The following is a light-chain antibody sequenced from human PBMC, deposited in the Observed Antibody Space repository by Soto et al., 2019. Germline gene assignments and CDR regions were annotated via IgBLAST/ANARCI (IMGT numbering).Light chain of an antibody. CDR3: QQYNNWPLT. CDR2: VAS. CDR1: QSVGSSY. J-gene: IGKJ4*01. Sequence: EIVLTQSPGTLSLSPGERATLSCRASQSVGSSYLAWYQQRPGQAPRLLIYVASTRATGIPARFSGSGYGTEFTLTISSLQSEDFAAYYCQQYNNWPLTFGGGTKVDIK. V-gene: IGKV3-15*01.